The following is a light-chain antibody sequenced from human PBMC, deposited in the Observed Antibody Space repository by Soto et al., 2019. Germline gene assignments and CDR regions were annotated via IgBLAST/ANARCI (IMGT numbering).Light chain of an antibody. CDR1: SSNIGSNY. V-gene: IGLV1-47*01. CDR2: RNN. J-gene: IGLJ3*02. CDR3: AAWDDSLSAWV. Sequence: QSVLTQPPSASGTPGQRVTISFSGSSSNIGSNYVYWYQQLPGTAPKLLIYRNNQRPSGVPDRFSGSKSGTSASLAISGLRSEDEADYYCAAWDDSLSAWVFGGGTQLTVL.